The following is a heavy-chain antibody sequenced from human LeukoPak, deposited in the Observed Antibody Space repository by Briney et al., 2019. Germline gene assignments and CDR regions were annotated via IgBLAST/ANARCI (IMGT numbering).Heavy chain of an antibody. CDR1: GFTFDDYA. D-gene: IGHD6-6*01. CDR3: AKGSFSSSSDY. CDR2: ISWNSGSI. V-gene: IGHV3-9*01. Sequence: GGSLRLSCAASGFTFDDYAMHWVRQAPGKGLEWVSGISWNSGSIGYADSVKGRFTISRDNAKNSLYLQMNSLRAEDTALYYCAKGSFSSSSDYWGQGTLVTVSS. J-gene: IGHJ4*02.